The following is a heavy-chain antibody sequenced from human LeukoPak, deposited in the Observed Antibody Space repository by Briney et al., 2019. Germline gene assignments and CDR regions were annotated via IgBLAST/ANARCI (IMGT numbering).Heavy chain of an antibody. V-gene: IGHV4-34*01. CDR2: INHSGST. CDR3: ARTPGYCSSTSCYSYYYMDV. Sequence: PSETLSLTCAVYGGSFSGYYWSWIRQPSGKGLEWIGEINHSGSTNYNPSLKSRVTISVDTSKNQFSLKLSSVTAADTAVYYCARTPGYCSSTSCYSYYYMDVWGKGTTVTISS. CDR1: GGSFSGYY. D-gene: IGHD2-2*01. J-gene: IGHJ6*03.